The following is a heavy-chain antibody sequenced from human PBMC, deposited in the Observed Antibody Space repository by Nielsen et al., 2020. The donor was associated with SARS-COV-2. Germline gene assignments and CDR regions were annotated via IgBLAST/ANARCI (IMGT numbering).Heavy chain of an antibody. CDR1: GFTFSSYS. V-gene: IGHV3-21*01. CDR3: ARGMGGYPRGY. J-gene: IGHJ4*02. Sequence: GGSLRLSCAASGFTFSSYSMNWVRQAPGKGLEWVSSISSSSSYIYYADSVKGRFTISRDNAKNSLYLQMNSLRAEDTAVYYCARGMGGYPRGYWGQGTLVTVSS. CDR2: ISSSSSYI. D-gene: IGHD1-26*01.